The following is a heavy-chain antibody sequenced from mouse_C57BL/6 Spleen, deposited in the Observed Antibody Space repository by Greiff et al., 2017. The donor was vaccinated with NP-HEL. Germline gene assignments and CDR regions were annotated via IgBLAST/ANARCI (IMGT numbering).Heavy chain of an antibody. CDR1: GYTFTSYW. J-gene: IGHJ2*01. V-gene: IGHV1-55*01. CDR3: ARNYYGSSYFDD. Sequence: VQLQQPGAELVKPGASVKMSCKASGYTFTSYWITWVKQRPGQGLEWIGDIYPGSGSTNYNEKFKSKATLTVDTSSSTAYMQLSSLTSEDSAVYYCARNYYGSSYFDDWGQGTTLTVSS. CDR2: IYPGSGST. D-gene: IGHD1-1*01.